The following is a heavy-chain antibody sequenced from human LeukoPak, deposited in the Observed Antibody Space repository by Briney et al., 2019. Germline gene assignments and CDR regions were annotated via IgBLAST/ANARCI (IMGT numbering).Heavy chain of an antibody. CDR2: INHSGST. V-gene: IGHV4-34*01. CDR1: GGSFSGYY. D-gene: IGHD5-18*01. Sequence: SETLSLTCAVYGGSFSGYYWSWIRQPPGKGLEWIGEINHSGSTNYNPSLKSRVTISVATSKNQFSLKLRSVTAADTAVYYCARGQYSYALDYWGQGTLVTVSS. J-gene: IGHJ4*02. CDR3: ARGQYSYALDY.